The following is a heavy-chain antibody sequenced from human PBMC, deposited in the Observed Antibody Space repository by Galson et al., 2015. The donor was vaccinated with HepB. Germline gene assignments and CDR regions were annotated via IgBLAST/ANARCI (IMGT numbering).Heavy chain of an antibody. CDR1: GFTVSSNY. J-gene: IGHJ2*01. CDR3: ARFYGSRSTRYFDL. Sequence: SLRLSCAASGFTVSSNYMSWVRQAPGKGLEWVSFIYSGGSTYYADSVKGRFTISRDNSKNTLYLQMNSLRAEDTAVYYCARFYGSRSTRYFDLCGRGALVTVSS. V-gene: IGHV3-53*01. D-gene: IGHD3-10*01. CDR2: IYSGGST.